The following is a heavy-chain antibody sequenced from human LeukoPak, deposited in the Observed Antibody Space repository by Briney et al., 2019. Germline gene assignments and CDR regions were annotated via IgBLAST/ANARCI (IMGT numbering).Heavy chain of an antibody. CDR3: AKDYYGSGSYGYFDY. Sequence: TGGSLRLSCVASGFTFSSYGMHWVRQAPGKGLEWVAVISFDGSTKYYADSVKGRFTISRDNSKNTLYLQMNCLRAEDTAVYYCAKDYYGSGSYGYFDYWGQGTLVTVSS. D-gene: IGHD3-10*01. CDR2: ISFDGSTK. V-gene: IGHV3-30*18. CDR1: GFTFSSYG. J-gene: IGHJ4*02.